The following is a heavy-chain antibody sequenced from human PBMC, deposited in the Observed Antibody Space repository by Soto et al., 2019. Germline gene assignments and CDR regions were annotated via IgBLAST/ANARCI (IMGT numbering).Heavy chain of an antibody. CDR2: INPDNGNT. D-gene: IGHD3-10*01. V-gene: IGHV1-3*01. Sequence: QVQLVQSGAEVRRPGASVKLSCKAFGYTFTNYALHWVRQAPEQRPEWMGWINPDNGNTKYSQKFQGRLTITRDTSASTAYMELDSLTSEDTAVYYCTKDRIIMIRGVLIFHYWGQGALVTVSS. CDR3: TKDRIIMIRGVLIFHY. CDR1: GYTFTNYA. J-gene: IGHJ4*02.